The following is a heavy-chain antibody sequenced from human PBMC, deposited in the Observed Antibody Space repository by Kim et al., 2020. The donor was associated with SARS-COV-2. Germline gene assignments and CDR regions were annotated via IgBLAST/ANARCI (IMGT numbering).Heavy chain of an antibody. CDR2: FDPEDGET. J-gene: IGHJ6*02. Sequence: ASVKVSCKVSGYTLTELSMHWVRQAPGKGLEWMGGFDPEDGETIYAQKFQGRVTMTEDTSTDTAYMELSSLRSEDTAVYYCATYHPRVSGYYYYYGMDVWGQGTTVTVSS. V-gene: IGHV1-24*01. CDR1: GYTLTELS. D-gene: IGHD2-2*01. CDR3: ATYHPRVSGYYYYYGMDV.